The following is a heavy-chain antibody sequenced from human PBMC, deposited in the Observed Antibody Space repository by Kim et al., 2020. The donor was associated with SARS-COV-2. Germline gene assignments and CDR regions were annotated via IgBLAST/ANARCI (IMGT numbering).Heavy chain of an antibody. V-gene: IGHV3-74*01. D-gene: IGHD6-19*01. CDR3: ARALAVAGTRGYY. Sequence: GGSLRLSCAASGFTFNTYWMHWVRQAPGKGLVWVSRINSDGSSTSYADSVKGRFTISRDNAKNTGYLQMNSLRAEDTAVYYCARALAVAGTRGYYWGQGTLVTVSS. CDR1: GFTFNTYW. J-gene: IGHJ4*02. CDR2: INSDGSST.